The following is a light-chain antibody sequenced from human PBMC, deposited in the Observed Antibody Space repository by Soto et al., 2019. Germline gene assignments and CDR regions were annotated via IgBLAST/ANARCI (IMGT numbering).Light chain of an antibody. CDR3: GSYSSGSNLVA. V-gene: IGLV2-14*01. CDR1: SRDVGGYNY. J-gene: IGLJ2*01. CDR2: EVS. Sequence: QLVLTQPASVSGSPGQSITISCTGTSRDVGGYNYVSWYQQHPGKAPKLMIYEVSNRPSGVSDRFSGSKSGNTASLTISGLQAEDEADYYGGSYSSGSNLVAFGGGTKL.